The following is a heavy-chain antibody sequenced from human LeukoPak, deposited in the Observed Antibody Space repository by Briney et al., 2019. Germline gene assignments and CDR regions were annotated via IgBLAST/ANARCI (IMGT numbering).Heavy chain of an antibody. CDR2: INHSGST. CDR1: GGSFSGYY. Sequence: SETLSRTCAVYGGSFSGYYWSWIRQPPGKGLEWIGEINHSGSTNYNPSLKSRVTISVDTSKNQFSLKLSSVTAADTAVYYCARVCRSPRQRDYWGQGTLVTVSS. D-gene: IGHD6-6*01. J-gene: IGHJ4*02. CDR3: ARVCRSPRQRDY. V-gene: IGHV4-34*01.